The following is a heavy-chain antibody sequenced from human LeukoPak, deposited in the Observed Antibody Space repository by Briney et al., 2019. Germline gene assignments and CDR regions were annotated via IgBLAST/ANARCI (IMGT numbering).Heavy chain of an antibody. CDR1: GYTLTELS. Sequence: ASVKVSCKVSGYTLTELSMHWVRQAPGKGLEWMGGFDPEDGETIYAQKFQGRVTMTEDTSTDTAYMELSSLRSEDTAVYYCATGGVYGSGSGRFYYYNYMDVWGKGTTVTVSS. D-gene: IGHD3-10*01. CDR2: FDPEDGET. V-gene: IGHV1-24*01. J-gene: IGHJ6*03. CDR3: ATGGVYGSGSGRFYYYNYMDV.